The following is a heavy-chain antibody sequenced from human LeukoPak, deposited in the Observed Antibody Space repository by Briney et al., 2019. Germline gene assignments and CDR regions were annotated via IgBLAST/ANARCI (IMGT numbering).Heavy chain of an antibody. J-gene: IGHJ3*02. V-gene: IGHV1-46*01. CDR3: ARDSVAAGAFDI. CDR1: GYTFTSYY. D-gene: IGHD2-15*01. Sequence: GASVKVSCKASGYTFTSYYMHWVRQAPGQGLEWMGIINPSGGSTSYAQKFQGRVTMARDTSTSTVFMELSSLRSEDTAVYYCARDSVAAGAFDIWGQGTMVTVSS. CDR2: INPSGGST.